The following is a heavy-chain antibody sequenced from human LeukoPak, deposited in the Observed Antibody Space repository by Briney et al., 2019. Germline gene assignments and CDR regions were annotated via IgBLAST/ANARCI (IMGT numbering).Heavy chain of an antibody. Sequence: GASVKVSCKASGYTFTSYYMHWVRQAPGQGLEWMGIINPSGGSTSYAQKFQGRVTMTRDTSTSTVYMELSSLRSEDTAVYYCARDGEITMVRGVIPYYFDYWGQGTLVTVSS. D-gene: IGHD3-10*01. CDR1: GYTFTSYY. CDR3: ARDGEITMVRGVIPYYFDY. V-gene: IGHV1-46*01. J-gene: IGHJ4*02. CDR2: INPSGGST.